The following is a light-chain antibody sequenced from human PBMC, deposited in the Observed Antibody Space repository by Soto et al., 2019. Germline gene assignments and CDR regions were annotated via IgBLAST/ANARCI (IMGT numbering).Light chain of an antibody. CDR2: GAS. V-gene: IGKV3-15*01. Sequence: EIVMTQSPATLSVSPGERATLSCRASQSVSSNSAWYQQKPGQAPMLLIYGASTRATGIPARFSGSGSGTDFTLNISSLQSEDFAVYYCQQYNNWPPWTFGQGTKVEI. CDR1: QSVSSN. J-gene: IGKJ1*01. CDR3: QQYNNWPPWT.